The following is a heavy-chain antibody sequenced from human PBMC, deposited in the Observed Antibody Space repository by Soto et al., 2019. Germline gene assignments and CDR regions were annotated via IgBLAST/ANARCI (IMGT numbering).Heavy chain of an antibody. J-gene: IGHJ4*02. CDR2: IYHSGST. D-gene: IGHD6-13*01. CDR1: GGSISSGGYS. Sequence: PSETLSLTCAVSGGSISSGGYSWSWIRQPPGKGLEWIGYIYHSGSTYYNPSLKSRVTISLDTSKNQFSLRLTSVTAADTAVYFCARYNAASGTYYFDYWGRGALVTVSS. CDR3: ARYNAASGTYYFDY. V-gene: IGHV4-30-2*01.